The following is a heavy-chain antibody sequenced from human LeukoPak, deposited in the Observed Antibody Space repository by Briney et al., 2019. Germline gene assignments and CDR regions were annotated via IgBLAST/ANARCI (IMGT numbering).Heavy chain of an antibody. J-gene: IGHJ4*02. V-gene: IGHV1-69*13. Sequence: ASVKVSCKASGGTFSSYAISWVRQAPGQGLERVGGIIPIFGTANYAQKFQGRVTITADESTSTAYMELSSLRSEDTAVYYCAREPTHYYDSSGPTSFDYWGQGTLVTVSS. D-gene: IGHD3-22*01. CDR2: IIPIFGTA. CDR1: GGTFSSYA. CDR3: AREPTHYYDSSGPTSFDY.